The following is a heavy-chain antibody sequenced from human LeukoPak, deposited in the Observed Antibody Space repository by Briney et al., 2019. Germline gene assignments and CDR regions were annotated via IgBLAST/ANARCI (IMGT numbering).Heavy chain of an antibody. Sequence: GGSLRLSCAASGFTFSSYWMSWVRQAPGKGLQWVANIKQDGSDKYYVDSVKGRFTISRDNAKNSLNLQMSSLRAEDTDVYYCAREGLWVGPDSGKTRHPYWEIWGQGTMVTVSS. D-gene: IGHD2-21*01. V-gene: IGHV3-7*04. CDR1: GFTFSSYW. CDR2: IKQDGSDK. CDR3: AREGLWVGPDSGKTRHPYWEI. J-gene: IGHJ3*02.